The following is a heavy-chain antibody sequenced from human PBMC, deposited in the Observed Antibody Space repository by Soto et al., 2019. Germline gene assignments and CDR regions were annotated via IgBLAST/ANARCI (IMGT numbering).Heavy chain of an antibody. CDR3: AKDLGYCSSTSCYVYYYYYGMYV. J-gene: IGHJ6*02. D-gene: IGHD2-2*03. CDR2: ISYDGSNK. CDR1: GFTFSSYG. V-gene: IGHV3-30*18. Sequence: GGSLRLSCAASGFTFSSYGMHWVRQAPGKGLEWVAVISYDGSNKYYADSVKGRFTISRDNSKNTLYLQMNSLRAEDTAVYYCAKDLGYCSSTSCYVYYYYYGMYVWGQGTTVTVSS.